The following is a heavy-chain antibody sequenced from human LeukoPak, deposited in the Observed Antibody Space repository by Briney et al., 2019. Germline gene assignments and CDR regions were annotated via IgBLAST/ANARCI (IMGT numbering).Heavy chain of an antibody. J-gene: IGHJ6*02. CDR1: GYTFSGYY. V-gene: IGHV1-2*02. CDR3: ARDQDGMDV. Sequence: GASVKVSCKASGYTFSGYYIHWVRQAPGQGLEWMGWINPNSDGTNYEQKFQGRVTMTRDTSISTAYMELSSLRSDDTVVYYCARDQDGMDVWGQGTTVTVSS. CDR2: INPNSDGT.